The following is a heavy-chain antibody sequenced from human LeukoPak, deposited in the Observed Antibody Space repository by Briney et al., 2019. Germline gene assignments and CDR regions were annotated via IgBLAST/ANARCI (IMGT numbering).Heavy chain of an antibody. CDR3: ARAQRRYDFWSGYYEYYFDY. Sequence: SETLSLTCTVSGGSISSGDYYWSWIRQPPGKGLEWIGYIYYSGSTYYNPSLKSRVTISVDTSKNQFSLKLSSVTAADMAVYYCARAQRRYDFWSGYYEYYFDYWGQGTLVTVSS. CDR2: IYYSGST. D-gene: IGHD3-3*01. CDR1: GGSISSGDYY. V-gene: IGHV4-30-4*01. J-gene: IGHJ4*02.